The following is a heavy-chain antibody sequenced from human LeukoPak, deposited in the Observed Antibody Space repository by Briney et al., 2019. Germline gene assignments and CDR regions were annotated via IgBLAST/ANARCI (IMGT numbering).Heavy chain of an antibody. CDR3: TRDQRSGYSGYDYYYYYYMDV. CDR2: IYYSGST. V-gene: IGHV4-4*02. J-gene: IGHJ6*03. CDR1: GGSISSSNW. D-gene: IGHD5-12*01. Sequence: SGTLSLTCAVPGGSISSSNWWSWVRQPPGKGLEWIGSIYYSGSTYYNPSLKSRVTISVDTSKNQFSLKLSSVTAADTAVYYCTRDQRSGYSGYDYYYYYYMDVWGKGTTVTVSS.